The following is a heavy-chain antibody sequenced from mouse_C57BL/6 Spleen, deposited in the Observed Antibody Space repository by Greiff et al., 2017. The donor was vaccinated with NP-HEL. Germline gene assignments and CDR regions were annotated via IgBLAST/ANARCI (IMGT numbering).Heavy chain of an antibody. J-gene: IGHJ4*01. CDR3: AIYGDYAMDY. D-gene: IGHD1-1*01. V-gene: IGHV3-6*01. CDR2: ISYDGSN. CDR1: GYSITSGYY. Sequence: EVQRVESGPGLVKPSQSLSLTCSVTGYSITSGYYWNWIRQFPGNKLEWMGYISYDGSNNYNPSLKNRISITRDTSKNQFFLKLNSVTTEDTATYYCAIYGDYAMDYWGQGTSVTVSS.